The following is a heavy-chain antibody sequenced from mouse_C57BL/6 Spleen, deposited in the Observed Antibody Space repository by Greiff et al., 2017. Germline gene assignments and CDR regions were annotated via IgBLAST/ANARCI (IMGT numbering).Heavy chain of an antibody. Sequence: QVQLQQSGAELVRPGTSVKVSCKASGYAFTDYLIEWVKQRPGQGLEWIGVINPGSGGTTYNEKFKGKATLTADKSSSTAYMQLSSLTSEDSAVYFCARSGGASYYFDYWGQGTTLTVSS. V-gene: IGHV1-54*01. J-gene: IGHJ2*01. CDR2: INPGSGGT. CDR1: GYAFTDYL. D-gene: IGHD3-1*01. CDR3: ARSGGASYYFDY.